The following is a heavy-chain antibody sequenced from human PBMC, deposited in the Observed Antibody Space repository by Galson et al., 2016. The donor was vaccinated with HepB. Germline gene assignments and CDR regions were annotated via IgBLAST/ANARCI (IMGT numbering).Heavy chain of an antibody. CDR2: IILMSGTP. D-gene: IGHD6-13*01. J-gene: IGHJ1*01. CDR1: GGTVSSYA. CDR3: ASSGQYSSTWYGTAEYFQY. Sequence: SVKVSCKASGGTVSSYAIRWVRQAPGQGLEWMGGIILMSGTPSFAQKFQGRVTLTADESTSTAYMDLNSLRSEDTAVYYCASSGQYSSTWYGTAEYFQYWGQGTLVTVSA. V-gene: IGHV1-69*13.